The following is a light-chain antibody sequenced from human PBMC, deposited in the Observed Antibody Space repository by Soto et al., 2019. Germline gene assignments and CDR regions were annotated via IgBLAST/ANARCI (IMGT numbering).Light chain of an antibody. CDR2: DAS. Sequence: LKQTPASLSLSHGERATLSCRASQSVSSYLAWYQQKPRQAPRLLIYDASNRAAGIPARFSGRGSETDFTLTISGVEPEDCAVYYCHQRGSWPRTLGQGPRVDIK. CDR1: QSVSSY. V-gene: IGKV3-11*01. J-gene: IGKJ1*01. CDR3: HQRGSWPRT.